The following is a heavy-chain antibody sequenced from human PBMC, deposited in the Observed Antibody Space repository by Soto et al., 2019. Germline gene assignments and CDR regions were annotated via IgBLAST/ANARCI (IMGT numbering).Heavy chain of an antibody. CDR2: IFWNDDK. Sequence: SGPTLVNPTQTLTLPCTFSGFSLSTSGVGVGWTRQPPGKALEWLALIFWNDDKRYSPSLKSRLTITKDTSKNQVVLTMTNMDPVDTATYSCAHRALGTVSDAFDIWGQGTMVTVSS. V-gene: IGHV2-5*01. J-gene: IGHJ3*02. D-gene: IGHD2-21*02. CDR3: AHRALGTVSDAFDI. CDR1: GFSLSTSGVG.